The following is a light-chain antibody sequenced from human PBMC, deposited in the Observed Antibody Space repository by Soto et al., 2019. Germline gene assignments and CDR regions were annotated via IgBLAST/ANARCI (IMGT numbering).Light chain of an antibody. CDR3: QKYNSAPFT. CDR1: QGISTY. CDR2: AAS. V-gene: IGKV1-27*01. Sequence: DIPMTQYPSSLSASVGDRVTITCRASQGISTYFAWYQQKPGKVTKLLIYAASTLQSVVPSRFSGSGAGTDFTLTISNLQPEDVATYYCQKYNSAPFTFGPGTKVDIK. J-gene: IGKJ3*01.